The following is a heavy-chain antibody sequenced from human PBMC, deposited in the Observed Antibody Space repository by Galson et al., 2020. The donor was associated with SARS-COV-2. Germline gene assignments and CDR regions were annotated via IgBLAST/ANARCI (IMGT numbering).Heavy chain of an antibody. V-gene: IGHV5-10-1*01. Sequence: GESLKISCQDSGYTLDSHWINWVRQVPGKGLEWMGRIDPTDPIDSYTQYNPSFQSHIIFSVDKSSKTVFLHWSSLKAADTAMYYCAKNFNDTENWGQGTLVTVSS. CDR3: AKNFNDTEN. CDR2: IDPTDPIDSYT. D-gene: IGHD1-1*01. J-gene: IGHJ4*02. CDR1: GYTLDSHW.